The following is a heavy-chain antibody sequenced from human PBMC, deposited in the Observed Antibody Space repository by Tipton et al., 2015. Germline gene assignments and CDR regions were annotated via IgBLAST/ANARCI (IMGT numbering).Heavy chain of an antibody. V-gene: IGHV4-38-2*02. J-gene: IGHJ5*02. D-gene: IGHD3-3*01. CDR2: ISHSGNT. CDR1: AYSISSDYY. CDR3: AREAIFGVAYWFDP. Sequence: TLSLTCAVSAYSISSDYYWGWIRQPPGKGLEWIGSISHSGNTYYNSSLKSRVTMSRDTSKNQFSLKLTSVTAADTAVYYCAREAIFGVAYWFDPWGPGTLVTVSS.